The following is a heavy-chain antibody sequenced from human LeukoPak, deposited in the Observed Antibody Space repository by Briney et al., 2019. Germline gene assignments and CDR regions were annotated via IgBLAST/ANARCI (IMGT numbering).Heavy chain of an antibody. J-gene: IGHJ5*02. Sequence: SETLSLTCTVSGGSISSYYWSWIRQPAGKGLEWIGRIYTSGSTNYNPSLKSRVTMSVDTSKNQFSLKLSSVTAADTAVYYCARDNPLHSDNWYGNWFDPWGQGALVTVSS. CDR3: ARDNPLHSDNWYGNWFDP. D-gene: IGHD5-24*01. V-gene: IGHV4-4*07. CDR2: IYTSGST. CDR1: GGSISSYY.